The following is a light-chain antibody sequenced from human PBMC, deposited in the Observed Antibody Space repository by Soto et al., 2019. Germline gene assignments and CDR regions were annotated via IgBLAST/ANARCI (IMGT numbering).Light chain of an antibody. Sequence: EIVLTQSPATLSLSPGERATLSCRASQSVSSYLAWYQQKPVQAPRLLIYDASNRATGIPARFSGSGSGTDFTITISSLEPEDFAVYYCQQRSNWPPWTFGQGTKVEIK. CDR2: DAS. CDR1: QSVSSY. J-gene: IGKJ1*01. CDR3: QQRSNWPPWT. V-gene: IGKV3-11*01.